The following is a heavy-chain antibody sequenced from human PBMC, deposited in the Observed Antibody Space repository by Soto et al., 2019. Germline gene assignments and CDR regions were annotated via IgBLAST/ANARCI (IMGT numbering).Heavy chain of an antibody. CDR2: IIPILGTA. D-gene: IGHD1-1*01. Sequence: QVQLVQSGAEVKKPGASVKVSCKASGGTFSSYAISWVRQAPGQGLEWMGGIIPILGTANYAQKFQGRVTITADESTSTAYMELSSLRSEDTAVYYCARDYNESPLTVYEDWGQGTLVTVSS. CDR3: ARDYNESPLTVYED. CDR1: GGTFSSYA. V-gene: IGHV1-69*01. J-gene: IGHJ4*02.